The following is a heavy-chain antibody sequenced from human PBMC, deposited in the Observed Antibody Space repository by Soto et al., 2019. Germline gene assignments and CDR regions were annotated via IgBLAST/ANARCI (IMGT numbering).Heavy chain of an antibody. Sequence: SETLSLTCTVSGGSISSGGYYWSWIRQHPGKGLEWIGYIYYSGSTYYHPPLASRVSIPLDRSNNQCSLKLKSVTAADTAVYFCAGMPYTSGLRFDPWGPGTLVTVSS. CDR1: GGSISSGGYY. D-gene: IGHD6-19*01. V-gene: IGHV4-31*03. CDR3: AGMPYTSGLRFDP. CDR2: IYYSGST. J-gene: IGHJ5*02.